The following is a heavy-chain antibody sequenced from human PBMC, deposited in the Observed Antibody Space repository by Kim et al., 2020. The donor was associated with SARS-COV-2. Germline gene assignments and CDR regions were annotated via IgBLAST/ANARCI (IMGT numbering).Heavy chain of an antibody. J-gene: IGHJ6*01. CDR2: ISYDGSNK. CDR1: GFTFSSYG. CDR3: AKIYDFWSGYIPPPYYY. Sequence: GGSLRLSCAASGFTFSSYGMHWVRQAPGKGLEWVAVISYDGSNKYYADSVKGRFTISRDNSKNTLYLQMNSLRAEDTAVYYCAKIYDFWSGYIPPPYYY. V-gene: IGHV3-30*18. D-gene: IGHD3-3*01.